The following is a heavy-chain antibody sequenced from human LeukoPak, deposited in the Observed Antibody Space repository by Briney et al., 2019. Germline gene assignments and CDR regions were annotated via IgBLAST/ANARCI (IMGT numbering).Heavy chain of an antibody. CDR3: VRGAVKWFGELLFDY. Sequence: GGSLRLSCAASGFTSSSYEMNRVRQAPGKGLEWVSYISSSGSTIYYADSVKGRFTISRDNAKNSLYLQMNSLRAEDTAVYYCVRGAVKWFGELLFDYWGQGTLVTVSS. V-gene: IGHV3-48*03. J-gene: IGHJ4*02. CDR2: ISSSGSTI. CDR1: GFTSSSYE. D-gene: IGHD3-10*01.